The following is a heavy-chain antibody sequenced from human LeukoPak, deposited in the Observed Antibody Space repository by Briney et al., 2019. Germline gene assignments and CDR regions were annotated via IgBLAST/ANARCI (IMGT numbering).Heavy chain of an antibody. V-gene: IGHV3-11*04. J-gene: IGHJ4*02. CDR1: GFTFSNYY. CDR3: ARDRGYSDYVSHGIGY. Sequence: GGSLRLSCAASGFTFSNYYMSWIRQAPGKGLEWVSYISSSGSTIYYADSVKGRFTISRDNAKNSLYLQMNSLRAEDTAVYYCARDRGYSDYVSHGIGYWGQGTLVTVSS. D-gene: IGHD5-12*01. CDR2: ISSSGSTI.